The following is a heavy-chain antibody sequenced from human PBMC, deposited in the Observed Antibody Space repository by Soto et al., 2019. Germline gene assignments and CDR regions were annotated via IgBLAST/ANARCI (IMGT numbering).Heavy chain of an antibody. CDR3: ATFRGYYYGLDL. J-gene: IGHJ6*02. V-gene: IGHV1-8*01. CDR1: GYTFTSYD. D-gene: IGHD3-3*02. CDR2: MNPNGGNT. Sequence: ASVKVSCKASGYTFTSYDINWVRQATGKGLEWMGWMNPNGGNTGYAQKFQGRVTMTKDTSTNTAYMELSSLRSEDTAVYYCATFRGYYYGLDLWGQGTTVTVSS.